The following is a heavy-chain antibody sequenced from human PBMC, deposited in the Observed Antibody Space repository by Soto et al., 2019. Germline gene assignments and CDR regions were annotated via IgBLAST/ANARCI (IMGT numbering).Heavy chain of an antibody. V-gene: IGHV5-51*01. CDR3: ARLPMVRGVTAKYGMDV. Sequence: PGESLKISCKGSGYSFTSYWIGWVRQMPGKGLEWMGIIYPGDSDTRYSPSFQGQVTISADKSISTAYLQWSSLKASDTAMYYCARLPMVRGVTAKYGMDVWGQGTTVTVSS. D-gene: IGHD3-10*01. CDR1: GYSFTSYW. CDR2: IYPGDSDT. J-gene: IGHJ6*02.